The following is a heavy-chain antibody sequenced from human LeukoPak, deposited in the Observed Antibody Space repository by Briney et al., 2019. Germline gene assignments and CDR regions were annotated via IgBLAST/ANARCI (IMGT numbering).Heavy chain of an antibody. CDR3: ARVARDLKKGSSLNWFDP. CDR1: GYTFTGYY. V-gene: IGHV1-2*02. D-gene: IGHD6-6*01. J-gene: IGHJ5*02. Sequence: ASVKVSCKASGYTFTGYYMHWVRQAPGQGLEWMGWINPNSGGTNYAQKFQGRGTMTRDTSISTAYMELSRLRSDDTAVYYCARVARDLKKGSSLNWFDPWGQGTLVTVSS. CDR2: INPNSGGT.